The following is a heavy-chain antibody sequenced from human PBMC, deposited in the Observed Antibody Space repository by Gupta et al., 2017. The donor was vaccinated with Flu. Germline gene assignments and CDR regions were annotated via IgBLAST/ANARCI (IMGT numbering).Heavy chain of an antibody. D-gene: IGHD3-22*01. CDR3: AKDSITMIVVVITTGFDY. V-gene: IGHV3-23*01. CDR2: ISGSGGST. Sequence: EVPLLESGGGLVQPGGSLGPSCAASGFTFSTPAMSWVRQAPGKGLEWVSAISGSGGSTYYADSVKGRFTISRDNSKNTLYLQMNSLRAEDTAVYYCAKDSITMIVVVITTGFDYWGQGTLVTVAS. J-gene: IGHJ4*02. CDR1: GFTFSTPA.